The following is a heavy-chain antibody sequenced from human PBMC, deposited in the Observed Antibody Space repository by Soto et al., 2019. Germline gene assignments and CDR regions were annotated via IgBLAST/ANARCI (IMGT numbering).Heavy chain of an antibody. D-gene: IGHD5-12*01. V-gene: IGHV3-23*01. Sequence: PGGSLRLSCAASGFTFSNFAMTWVRQAPGAGLEWVSSISGTDDYTYYADSVKGRFTISRDNARDTSFLHMNNLRADHTAVYYCARRYSGYDFYPLWYYYGMDVWGQGTTVTVSS. CDR1: GFTFSNFA. J-gene: IGHJ6*02. CDR3: ARRYSGYDFYPLWYYYGMDV. CDR2: ISGTDDYT.